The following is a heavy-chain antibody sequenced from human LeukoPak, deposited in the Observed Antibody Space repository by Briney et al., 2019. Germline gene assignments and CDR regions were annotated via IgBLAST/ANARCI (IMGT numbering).Heavy chain of an antibody. Sequence: GRSLRLSCAASGFTFSSYAMHWVRQAPGKGLEWVAVISYDGSNKYYADSVKGRFTISRDNSKNTLYLQMNSLRAEDTAVYYCARSRIEPDYWGQGTLVTVSS. CDR1: GFTFSSYA. CDR3: ARSRIEPDY. V-gene: IGHV3-30-3*01. D-gene: IGHD1-14*01. CDR2: ISYDGSNK. J-gene: IGHJ4*02.